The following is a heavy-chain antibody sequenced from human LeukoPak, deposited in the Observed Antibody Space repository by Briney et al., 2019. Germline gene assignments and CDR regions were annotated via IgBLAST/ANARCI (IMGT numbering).Heavy chain of an antibody. CDR2: INHSGST. Sequence: PSETLSLTCAVSSGSLSGYYWSWIRQPPGKGLEWIGEINHSGSTNYNPSLKSRVTISVDTSKKQFSLKLRSVTAADTAVYYCASIRYPGNYFDYWGQGTLVTVSS. D-gene: IGHD3-16*02. CDR1: SGSLSGYY. J-gene: IGHJ4*02. CDR3: ASIRYPGNYFDY. V-gene: IGHV4-34*01.